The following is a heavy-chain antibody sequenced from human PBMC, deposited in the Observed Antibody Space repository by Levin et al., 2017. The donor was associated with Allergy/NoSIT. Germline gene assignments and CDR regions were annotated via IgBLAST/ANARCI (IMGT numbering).Heavy chain of an antibody. Sequence: GGSLRLSCAASGFIFSNYGMHWVRQAPGKGLEWVAAISFDGTNTYYGDDVKGRFAISRDNSKNTVYLQMNRLRTEDSAVYYCAKDREYCSGTSDTYGMEGWGQGTSVTVS. CDR2: ISFDGTNT. J-gene: IGHJ6*02. D-gene: IGHD2-2*01. CDR1: GFIFSNYG. CDR3: AKDREYCSGTSDTYGMEG. V-gene: IGHV3-30*18.